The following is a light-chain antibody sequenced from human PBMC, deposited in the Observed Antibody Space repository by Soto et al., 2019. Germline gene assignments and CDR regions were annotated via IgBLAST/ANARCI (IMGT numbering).Light chain of an antibody. Sequence: DVQMTQSPSPLAASIGDTVTISCRASQAIGSDLAWFQHRPGTAPKRLIFAVSSLQSGVPSRFSGSGSGTDFSLTISSLQPEDFATYFCLQYNKFPPTVGQGTKVDIK. J-gene: IGKJ1*01. CDR2: AVS. CDR1: QAIGSD. CDR3: LQYNKFPPT. V-gene: IGKV1-17*01.